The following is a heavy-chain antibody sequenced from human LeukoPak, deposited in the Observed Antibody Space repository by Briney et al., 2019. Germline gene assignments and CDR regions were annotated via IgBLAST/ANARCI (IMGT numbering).Heavy chain of an antibody. CDR3: ARHGSGSYLLTFDY. J-gene: IGHJ4*02. CDR2: IKQDGSEK. CDR1: GFTFSSYW. Sequence: PGGSLRLSCEASGFTFSSYWMSWVRQAPGKGLEWVANIKQDGSEKYYVDSVKGRFTISRDNAKNSLYLQMNSLRAEDTAVYYCARHGSGSYLLTFDYWGQGTLVTVSS. V-gene: IGHV3-7*01. D-gene: IGHD3-10*01.